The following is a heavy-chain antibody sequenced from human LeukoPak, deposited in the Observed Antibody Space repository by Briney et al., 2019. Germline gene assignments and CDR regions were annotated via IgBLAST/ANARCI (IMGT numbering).Heavy chain of an antibody. CDR2: IYYSGST. V-gene: IGHV4-31*03. D-gene: IGHD7-27*01. J-gene: IGHJ4*02. CDR1: GGSISSGGYY. CDR3: ARARLGTRYFCLDY. Sequence: SETLSLTCTVSGGSISSGGYYWSWIRQHPGKGLGWIGHIYYSGSTYYNPSLKSRVTISVDTSKNQFSLKLSSVTAADTAVYYCARARLGTRYFCLDYWGQGTLVTVSS.